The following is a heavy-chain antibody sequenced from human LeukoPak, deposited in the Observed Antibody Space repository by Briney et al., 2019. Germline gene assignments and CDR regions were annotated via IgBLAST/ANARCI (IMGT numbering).Heavy chain of an antibody. CDR1: GGSFSGYY. Sequence: PSETLSLTCAVYGGSFSGYYWSWIRQPPGKGLEWIGEINHSGSTNYNPSLKSRVTISVDTSKNQFSLKLGSVTAADTAVYYCAREGAWFDPWGQGTLVTVSS. D-gene: IGHD3-16*01. J-gene: IGHJ5*02. V-gene: IGHV4-34*01. CDR3: AREGAWFDP. CDR2: INHSGST.